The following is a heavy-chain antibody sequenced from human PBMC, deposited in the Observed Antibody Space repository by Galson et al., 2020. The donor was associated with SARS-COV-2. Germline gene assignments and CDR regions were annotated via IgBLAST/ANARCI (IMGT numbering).Heavy chain of an antibody. Sequence: SETLSLTCTVSGGSISSYYWSWIRQPPGKGLEWIGYLLYSGSTNYNPSLKSQVTISVDTSKKQFSLKLSSVTAADTAVYYCAGTGDYGGGFDYWGQGTLVTVSS. V-gene: IGHV4-59*01. CDR3: AGTGDYGGGFDY. D-gene: IGHD4-17*01. CDR1: GGSISSYY. CDR2: LLYSGST. J-gene: IGHJ4*02.